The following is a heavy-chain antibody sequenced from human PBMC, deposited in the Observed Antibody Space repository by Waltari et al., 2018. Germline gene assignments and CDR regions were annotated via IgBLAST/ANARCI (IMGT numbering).Heavy chain of an antibody. CDR3: ARSTSGNPYYFDY. V-gene: IGHV4-59*11. D-gene: IGHD2-15*01. CDR2: IYYSGST. Sequence: QVQLQESGPGLVKPSETLSLTCTVPGGSISSHYWSWIRQPPGKGLEWIGYIYYSGSTNYNPSLKSRVTISVDTSKNQFSLKLSSVTAADTAVYYCARSTSGNPYYFDYWGQGTLVTVSS. CDR1: GGSISSHY. J-gene: IGHJ4*02.